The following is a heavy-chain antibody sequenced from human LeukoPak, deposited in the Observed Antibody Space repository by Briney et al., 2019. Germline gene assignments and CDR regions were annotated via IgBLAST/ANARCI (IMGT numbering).Heavy chain of an antibody. V-gene: IGHV1-8*02. CDR3: ATTLAAAADPTWFDP. CDR1: GYTFTGYY. D-gene: IGHD6-13*01. Sequence: ASVKVSCKASGYTFTGYYMHWVRQATGQGLEWMGWMNPNSGNTGYAQKFQGRVTMTRNTSISTAYMELSSLRSEDTAVYYCATTLAAAADPTWFDPWGQGTLVTVSS. J-gene: IGHJ5*02. CDR2: MNPNSGNT.